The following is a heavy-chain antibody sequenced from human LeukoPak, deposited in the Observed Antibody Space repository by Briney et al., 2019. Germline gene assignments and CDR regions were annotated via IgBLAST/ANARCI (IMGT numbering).Heavy chain of an antibody. V-gene: IGHV3-21*01. D-gene: IGHD4-17*01. J-gene: IGHJ4*02. Sequence: GGSLRLSCAASGFTFSSYSMNWVRQAPGKGREWVSSISSSSSYIYYADSVKGRFTISRDNAKNSLYLQMNSLRAEDTAVYYCARVEAAYGDYVAFDYWGQGTLVTVSS. CDR1: GFTFSSYS. CDR2: ISSSSSYI. CDR3: ARVEAAYGDYVAFDY.